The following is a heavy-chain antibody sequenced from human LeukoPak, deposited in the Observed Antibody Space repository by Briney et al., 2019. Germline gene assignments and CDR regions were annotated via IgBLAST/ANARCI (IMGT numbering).Heavy chain of an antibody. CDR1: AYTFTGYY. CDR3: AREGEYYAESGNLIDAADV. J-gene: IGHJ3*01. D-gene: IGHD3-10*01. CDR2: INPNSGGT. V-gene: IGHV1-2*02. Sequence: ASVKVSCKASAYTFTGYYMHWVRQAPGQGLEWMGWINPNSGGTNYAQKFQGRVTMTRDTSISTAYMEMSSLTSEDTAMYYCAREGEYYAESGNLIDAADVWGQGTMVIVSA.